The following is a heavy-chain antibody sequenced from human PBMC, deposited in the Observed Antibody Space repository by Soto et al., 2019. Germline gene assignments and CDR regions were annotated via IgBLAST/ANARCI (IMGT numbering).Heavy chain of an antibody. CDR1: GFTFSSYS. V-gene: IGHV3-21*01. J-gene: IGHJ4*02. CDR3: VRAVVLKSFDY. D-gene: IGHD2-15*01. CDR2: ISSSSSYI. Sequence: VGSLRLSCAASGFTFSSYSMNWVCQAPGKGLEWVSSISSSSSYIYYADSVKGRFTISRDNAKNSLYLQMNSLRAEDTAVYYCVRAVVLKSFDYWGQGTLVTVSS.